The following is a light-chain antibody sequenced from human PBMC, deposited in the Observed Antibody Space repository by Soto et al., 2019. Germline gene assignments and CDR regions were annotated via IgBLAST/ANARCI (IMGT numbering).Light chain of an antibody. CDR1: QSISNH. V-gene: IGKV1-39*01. CDR3: QQSYSSPPT. CDR2: AAS. Sequence: DIQMTQSPSSLSASVEDRVIITCRASQSISNHLNWYQQKPGKAPKLLIFAASSLQSGVPSRFSGSRSGPDFTLTISSLRPEDFATYYCQQSYSSPPTFGQGTRLEIK. J-gene: IGKJ5*01.